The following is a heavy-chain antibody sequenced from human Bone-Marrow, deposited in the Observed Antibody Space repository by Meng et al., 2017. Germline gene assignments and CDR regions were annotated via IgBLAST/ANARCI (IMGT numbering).Heavy chain of an antibody. CDR2: IYYSGST. V-gene: IGHV4-31*03. D-gene: IGHD6-13*01. J-gene: IGHJ1*01. CDR1: GGSISSGGYY. Sequence: QVQRQESGPGLVKPSQTLSLTCTVSGGSISSGGYYWSWIRQQPGKGLEWIGYIYYSGSTYYNPSLKSRVTISVDTSKNQFSLKLSSVTAADTAVYYCARGPLSAAGTMGYFQHWGQGTLVTVSS. CDR3: ARGPLSAAGTMGYFQH.